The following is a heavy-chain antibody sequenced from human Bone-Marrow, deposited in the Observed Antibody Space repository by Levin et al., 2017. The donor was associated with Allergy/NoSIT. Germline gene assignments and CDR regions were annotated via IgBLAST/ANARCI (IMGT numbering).Heavy chain of an antibody. CDR3: ARESGLGATFYRTFDY. CDR1: GGSLSRGGYF. CDR2: IYYSGNA. V-gene: IGHV4-31*03. J-gene: IGHJ4*02. Sequence: SQTLSLTCTVSGGSLSRGGYFWSWIRHHPGKGLEWIGNIYYSGNADYNPSLKSRVTMSVDTSKNQFSLKLNSVTAADTAIYYCARESGLGATFYRTFDYWGQGSLVTVSS. D-gene: IGHD1-26*01.